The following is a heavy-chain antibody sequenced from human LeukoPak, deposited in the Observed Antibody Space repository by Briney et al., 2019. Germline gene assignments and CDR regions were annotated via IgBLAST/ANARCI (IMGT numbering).Heavy chain of an antibody. CDR1: GYTFTAYF. CDR2: INPNSGGT. Sequence: GASVKDSCKASGYTFTAYFMHSVRPAPGQGREWMGWINPNSGGTNYAQKFQGRVAMTRDTSISTAYMELSRLRSDDTAVYYCARDYYDSSGFGAFDIWGQGTMVTVSS. D-gene: IGHD3-22*01. J-gene: IGHJ3*02. CDR3: ARDYYDSSGFGAFDI. V-gene: IGHV1-2*02.